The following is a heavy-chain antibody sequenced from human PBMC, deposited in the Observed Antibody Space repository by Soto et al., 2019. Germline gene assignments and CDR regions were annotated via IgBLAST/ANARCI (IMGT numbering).Heavy chain of an antibody. CDR3: ARVRSYSYGQGYGMDV. Sequence: EVQLVESGGGLVKPGGSLRLSCAASGFTFSTYSMNWVRQAPGKGLEWVSSISSSSGYIYYADSVKGRFTISRDDAKNSLSLQMNSQRAEDTAVYYCARVRSYSYGQGYGMDVWGHGTTVTVSS. CDR2: ISSSSGYI. CDR1: GFTFSTYS. D-gene: IGHD5-18*01. J-gene: IGHJ6*02. V-gene: IGHV3-21*01.